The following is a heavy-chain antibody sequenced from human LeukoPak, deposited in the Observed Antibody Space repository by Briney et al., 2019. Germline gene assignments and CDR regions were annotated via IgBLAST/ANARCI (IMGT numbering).Heavy chain of an antibody. Sequence: SETLSLTCTVSGGSISNYYWSWIRQPAGKGLEWIGHIYSSGSTNYNPSLKSRVTMSLDTSNRQFSLKLNSVTAADTAVYYCARALGSGSYIDFWGQGTLVTVSS. CDR2: IYSSGST. J-gene: IGHJ4*02. D-gene: IGHD1-26*01. CDR3: ARALGSGSYIDF. CDR1: GGSISNYY. V-gene: IGHV4-4*07.